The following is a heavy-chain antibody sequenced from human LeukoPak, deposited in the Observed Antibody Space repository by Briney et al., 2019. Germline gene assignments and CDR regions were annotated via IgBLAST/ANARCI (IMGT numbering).Heavy chain of an antibody. D-gene: IGHD5-24*01. Sequence: ASVKVSCKASGGTFSSYAISWVRQAPGQGLELLGWVSAANNPEYSQKFQGRVVITRDASATTSYLELNSLRSEDTAVYYCAMSVEMPPIPSFDYWGQGTLVTVSS. J-gene: IGHJ4*02. CDR2: VSAANNP. CDR1: GGTFSSYA. V-gene: IGHV1-3*01. CDR3: AMSVEMPPIPSFDY.